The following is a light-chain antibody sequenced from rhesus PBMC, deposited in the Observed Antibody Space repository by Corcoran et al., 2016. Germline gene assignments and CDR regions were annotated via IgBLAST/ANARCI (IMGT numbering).Light chain of an antibody. CDR3: LQHSNWPLT. CDR1: QSVRSS. J-gene: IGKJ3*01. CDR2: GAS. Sequence: EIVMTQSPATLSLSPGERATLSCRASQSVRSSLAWYQKKPGQAPGLLIYGASSRATDIPHKFSGRGCGTYFTLAVSSLEPEDVAVYYCLQHSNWPLTFGPGTKLDIK. V-gene: IGKV3-24*01.